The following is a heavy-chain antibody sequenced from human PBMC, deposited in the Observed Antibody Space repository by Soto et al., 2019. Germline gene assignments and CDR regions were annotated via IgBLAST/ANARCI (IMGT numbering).Heavy chain of an antibody. V-gene: IGHV3-30*18. CDR2: ISYDGSNK. J-gene: IGHJ6*02. CDR3: AKDQSPYYYGMDV. CDR1: GFTFSSYG. Sequence: PGGSLRLSCAASGFTFSSYGMHWVRQAPGKGLEWVAVISYDGSNKYYADSVKGRFTISRDNSKNTLYLQMNSLRAEDTAVYYCAKDQSPYYYGMDVWGQGTTVTVSS.